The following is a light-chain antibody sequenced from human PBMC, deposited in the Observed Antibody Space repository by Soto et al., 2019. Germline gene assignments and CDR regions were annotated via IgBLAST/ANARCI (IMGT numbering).Light chain of an antibody. Sequence: DIHLTQSPSCLSASVGDRVTITCRASQSISSYLNWYQQKPGKAPKLLIYAASTLLSGVPSRFSATGSGTDFTLTISSLQPEDVATYYCQKYFCVPPTVGPGTKVDIK. CDR3: QKYFCVPPT. J-gene: IGKJ3*01. CDR1: QSISSY. V-gene: IGKV1-27*01. CDR2: AAS.